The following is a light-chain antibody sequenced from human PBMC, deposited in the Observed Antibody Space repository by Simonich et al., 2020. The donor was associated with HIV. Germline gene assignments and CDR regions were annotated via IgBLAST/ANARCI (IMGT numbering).Light chain of an antibody. V-gene: IGKV1-13*02. CDR1: QGISSA. CDR3: QRLKS. Sequence: AIQLTQSPSSLSASVGDRVTITCRASQGISSALAWYQQKPGKAPKLLIYAASTLQSGVPSRFSGSGSGTEFTLTISSLQPEDFATYYCQRLKSFGGGTKVEIK. J-gene: IGKJ4*01. CDR2: AAS.